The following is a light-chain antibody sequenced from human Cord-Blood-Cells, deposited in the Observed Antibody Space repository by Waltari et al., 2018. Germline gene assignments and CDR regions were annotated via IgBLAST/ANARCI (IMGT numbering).Light chain of an antibody. CDR3: CSYAGSSTYV. J-gene: IGLJ1*01. V-gene: IGLV2-23*01. Sequence: QSALTQPAPVSGSPGQSITLPCTGTSRDVGSYNLVSWYQQHPGKAPKLMIYEGSKRPSGVSNRFSGSKSGNTASLTISGLQAEDEADYYCCSYAGSSTYVFGTGTKVTVL. CDR2: EGS. CDR1: SRDVGSYNL.